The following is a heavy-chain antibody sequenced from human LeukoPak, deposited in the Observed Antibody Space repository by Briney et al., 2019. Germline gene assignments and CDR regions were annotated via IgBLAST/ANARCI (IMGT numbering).Heavy chain of an antibody. V-gene: IGHV3-21*01. D-gene: IGHD1/OR15-1a*01. CDR2: ISSSGSYI. CDR3: AREGPINNGDLDY. J-gene: IGHJ4*02. CDR1: GFTFSNYA. Sequence: GGSLRLSRAASGFTFSNYAMNWVRQAPGKGLEWVSSISSSGSYIFHADSVKGRFTISRDNAKNSLYLQMNSLRAGDTAVYYCAREGPINNGDLDYWGQGTLVTVSS.